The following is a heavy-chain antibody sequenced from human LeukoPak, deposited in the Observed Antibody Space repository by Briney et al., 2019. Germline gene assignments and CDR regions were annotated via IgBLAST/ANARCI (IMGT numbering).Heavy chain of an antibody. CDR3: ATGDYGGNSGY. V-gene: IGHV3-30*03. CDR2: ISYDGSNK. CDR1: GFTFSSYG. J-gene: IGHJ4*02. Sequence: QPGGSLRLSCAASGFTFSSYGMHWVRQAPGKGLEWVAVISYDGSNKYYADSVKGRFTISRDNSKNTLYLQMNSLRAEDTAVYYCATGDYGGNSGYWGQGTLVTVSS. D-gene: IGHD4-23*01.